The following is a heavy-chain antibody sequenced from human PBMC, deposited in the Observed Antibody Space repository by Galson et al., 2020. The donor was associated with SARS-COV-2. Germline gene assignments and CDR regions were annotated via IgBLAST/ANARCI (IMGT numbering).Heavy chain of an antibody. CDR3: ARLRPGYSSTWNWIDP. Sequence: GESLKISCKGSGYSFTNYWISWVRQMPGKGLEWMGRIDPSDSYTNYSPSFQGHVTISADKSISTAYLQWSSLKASDTAMYYCARLRPGYSSTWNWIDPWGQGTLVTVSS. CDR2: IDPSDSYT. J-gene: IGHJ5*02. D-gene: IGHD6-13*01. CDR1: GYSFTNYW. V-gene: IGHV5-10-1*01.